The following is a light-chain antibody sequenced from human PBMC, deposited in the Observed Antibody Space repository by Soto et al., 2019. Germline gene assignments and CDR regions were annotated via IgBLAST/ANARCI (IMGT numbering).Light chain of an antibody. V-gene: IGKV3-20*01. CDR1: QSFSSSY. CDR3: QEYAGPPTT. CDR2: GAS. Sequence: ESVLTQSPGSLALSPLHRXTLXFMASQSFSSSYLAWYQQKPGQAPRLLIYGASTRATGIPARFSGSGSGTEFTLTISSLQSEDFAVYYCQEYAGPPTTFGQGTRLEIK. J-gene: IGKJ5*01.